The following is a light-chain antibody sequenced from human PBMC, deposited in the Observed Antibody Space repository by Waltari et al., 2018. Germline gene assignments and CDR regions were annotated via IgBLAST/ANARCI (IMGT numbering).Light chain of an antibody. V-gene: IGKV3D-15*01. CDR3: QQYNNWPPPT. CDR2: GAS. Sequence: EIVMTQSPVTLSVSPGARATLSCRASQSVSSNLAWYQQKPGQAPRLLIYGASTRATGSPARFSGSGSGTELTLTISSLQSEDFAVYYCQQYNNWPPPTFGQGTKVEIK. CDR1: QSVSSN. J-gene: IGKJ1*01.